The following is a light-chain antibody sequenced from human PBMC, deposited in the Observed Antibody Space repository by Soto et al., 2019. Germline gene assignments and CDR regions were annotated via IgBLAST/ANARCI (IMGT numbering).Light chain of an antibody. CDR2: GAS. V-gene: IGKV3-20*01. CDR3: QQYGSSPYT. CDR1: QSISSD. Sequence: TQSPATLSVSRGEGATLSCRASQSISSDLAWYQQKPGQAPRLLIYGASSRATGIPDRFSGSGSGTDFTLTISRLEPEDFAVYYCQQYGSSPYTFGQGTRLEIK. J-gene: IGKJ5*01.